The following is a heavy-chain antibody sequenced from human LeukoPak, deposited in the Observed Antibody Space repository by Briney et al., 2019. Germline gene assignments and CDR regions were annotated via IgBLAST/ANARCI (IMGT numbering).Heavy chain of an antibody. J-gene: IGHJ4*02. D-gene: IGHD6-13*01. V-gene: IGHV1-2*06. CDR1: GYTFTGYY. CDR3: AREQQLELRALRY. CDR2: INPNSGGT. Sequence: ASVKDSCKASGYTFTGYYMHLVRQAPGQGPEWMGRINPNSGGTNYAQKFQGRVTMTRDTSISTAYMELSRLRSDDTAVYYCAREQQLELRALRYWGQGTLVTASS.